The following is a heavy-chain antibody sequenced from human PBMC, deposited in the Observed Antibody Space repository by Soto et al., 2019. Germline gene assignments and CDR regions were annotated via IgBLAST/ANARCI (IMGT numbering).Heavy chain of an antibody. J-gene: IGHJ4*02. CDR1: GFTVSSNY. D-gene: IGHD2-2*01. CDR2: IYSGGGT. Sequence: GGSLRLSCAASGFTVSSNYMSWVRQAPGKGLEWVSVIYSGGGTYYADSVKGRFTISRDNSKNTLYLQMNSLRAEDTAVYYCARATADTNRPFDYWGQGTLVTVSS. CDR3: ARATADTNRPFDY. V-gene: IGHV3-53*01.